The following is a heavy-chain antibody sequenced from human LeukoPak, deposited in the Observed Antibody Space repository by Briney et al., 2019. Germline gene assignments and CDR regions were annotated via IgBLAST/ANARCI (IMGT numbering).Heavy chain of an antibody. D-gene: IGHD1-1*01. CDR1: GFTFSSYT. CDR2: ISGSNSYI. Sequence: GGSLRLSCAASGFTFSSYTMHWIRQAPGKGLEWVSSISGSNSYIFYADSVRGRFTVSRDNAKDSLYLQMNSLRAEDTAVYYCARALTTLTYEGYWGQGTLVTVSS. J-gene: IGHJ4*02. V-gene: IGHV3-21*01. CDR3: ARALTTLTYEGY.